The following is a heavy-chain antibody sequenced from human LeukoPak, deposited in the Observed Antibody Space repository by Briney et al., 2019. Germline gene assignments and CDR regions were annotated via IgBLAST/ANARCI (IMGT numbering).Heavy chain of an antibody. CDR1: GYTFSSYW. CDR2: IYPGDSDT. J-gene: IGHJ4*02. V-gene: IGHV5-51*01. Sequence: GESLRISRKGSGYTFSSYWIGWVRQMPGKGLEWMGIIYPGDSDTRYSPSLQGQVTISVDTSIGTAYLQWSSLKASDTAIYYCARQNDFRLDYWGQGTLVTVSS. CDR3: ARQNDFRLDY. D-gene: IGHD3-3*01.